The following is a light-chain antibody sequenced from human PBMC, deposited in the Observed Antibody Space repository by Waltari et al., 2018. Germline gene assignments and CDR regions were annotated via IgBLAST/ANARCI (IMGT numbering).Light chain of an antibody. CDR1: QSISDW. J-gene: IGKJ1*01. V-gene: IGKV1-5*03. CDR3: QQYNHYPWT. CDR2: KTS. Sequence: IQMTQSPSTLSASVGDRVTITCRASQSISDWLAWYQQKPGKAPKLLMYKTSTLQGGVPSRFSGVGSDTEFTLTISSLQPDDFATYYCQQYNHYPWTFGPGTKVEVK.